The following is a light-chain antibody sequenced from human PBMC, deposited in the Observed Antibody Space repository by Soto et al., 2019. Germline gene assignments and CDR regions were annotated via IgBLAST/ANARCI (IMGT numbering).Light chain of an antibody. CDR2: GAS. J-gene: IGKJ5*01. CDR1: QSVSSN. CDR3: QQYGYSPIT. V-gene: IGKV3D-15*01. Sequence: EILMTQSPATQSVSPGERATLSCRASQSVSSNLAWYQQKPGQAPRLLIYGASTRATGSPDRFSGGGSGTDFTLTISRLEPEDFAVYYCQQYGYSPITFGQGTRLEIK.